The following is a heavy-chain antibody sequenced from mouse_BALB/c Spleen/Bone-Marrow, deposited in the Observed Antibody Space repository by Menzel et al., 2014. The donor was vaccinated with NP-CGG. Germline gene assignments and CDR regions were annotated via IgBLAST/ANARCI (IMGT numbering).Heavy chain of an antibody. D-gene: IGHD1-1*01. CDR3: AREYYGSSGYFDV. Sequence: VQLQQSGAELAKPGASVKMSCKASGYNFTSYWMHWVKQRPGQGLEWIGYINPSTGYTEYNQKFKDKATLTADKSSSTAYMQLSSPTSEDSAVYYCAREYYGSSGYFDVWGAGTTVTVSS. CDR2: INPSTGYT. V-gene: IGHV1-7*01. J-gene: IGHJ1*01. CDR1: GYNFTSYW.